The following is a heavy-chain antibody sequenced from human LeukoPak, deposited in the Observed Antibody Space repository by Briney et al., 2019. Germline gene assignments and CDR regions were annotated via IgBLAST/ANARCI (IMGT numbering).Heavy chain of an antibody. CDR1: VYTFTGYY. V-gene: IGHV1-2*02. CDR2: IDPKSGGT. Sequence: ASVKVSCKASVYTFTGYYMHWVRQAPGQGLEWMGWIDPKSGGTNYVEKFLGRVTMTRDTSMSTAYMELSRLRSDDTAVYYCARGWDNWDYWGQGTLVTVSS. J-gene: IGHJ4*02. D-gene: IGHD1-1*01. CDR3: ARGWDNWDY.